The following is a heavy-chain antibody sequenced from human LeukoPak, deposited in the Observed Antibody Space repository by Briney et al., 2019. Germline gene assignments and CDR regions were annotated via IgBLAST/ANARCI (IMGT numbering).Heavy chain of an antibody. V-gene: IGHV3-23*01. J-gene: IGHJ4*02. Sequence: GGSLRLSCAASGFTSGIYAVSWVSQAPGKGLEWVSAFSGGGDSYYADSVKGRFTISRDNSRNTLYLQMNSLRAEDTAVYYCAKGPGIVVIPANYFNYWGQGTLVTVSS. CDR2: FSGGGDS. CDR1: GFTSGIYA. CDR3: AKGPGIVVIPANYFNY. D-gene: IGHD2-15*01.